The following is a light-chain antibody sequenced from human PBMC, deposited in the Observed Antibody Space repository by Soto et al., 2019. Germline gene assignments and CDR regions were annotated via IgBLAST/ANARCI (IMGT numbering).Light chain of an antibody. CDR1: QSVLYSSNNKNY. V-gene: IGKV4-1*01. CDR3: QQYYSTPDT. J-gene: IGKJ2*01. Sequence: DIVMTQSPDSLAVSLGERATINCKSSQSVLYSSNNKNYLAWYQQKPGQPPKLLIYWASTRESGVPDRFSGSGSWTDFTLTIISLQAEDVAVYYCQQYYSTPDTFGQGTKLEIK. CDR2: WAS.